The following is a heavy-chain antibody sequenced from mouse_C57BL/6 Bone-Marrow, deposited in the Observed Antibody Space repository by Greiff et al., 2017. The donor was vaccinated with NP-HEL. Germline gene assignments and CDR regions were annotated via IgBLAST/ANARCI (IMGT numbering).Heavy chain of an antibody. J-gene: IGHJ1*03. CDR2: IYPRSGIT. D-gene: IGHD2-2*01. Sequence: VKLMESGAELARPGASVKLSCKASGYTFTSYGISWVKQRTGQGLEWIGEIYPRSGITYYNVKFKGTATLTADKSSSTAYMELRSRTSEDSAVYFCAGYHWYFYVWGTGTTVTVSS. V-gene: IGHV1-81*01. CDR3: AGYHWYFYV. CDR1: GYTFTSYG.